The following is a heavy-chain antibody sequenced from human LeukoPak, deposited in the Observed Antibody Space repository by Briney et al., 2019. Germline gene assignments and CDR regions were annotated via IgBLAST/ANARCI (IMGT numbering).Heavy chain of an antibody. CDR1: GYTFPSYV. D-gene: IGHD2-2*01. J-gene: IGHJ4*02. Sequence: ASVKVSCQASGYTFPSYVINWVQQATGQGLEWMGWMNPNSGNTGYPQKFQGRGTITRNTSISTAYMELSSLRSEDTAVYYCARSYVSTSCYGYWGQGTLVAVSS. V-gene: IGHV1-8*01. CDR3: ARSYVSTSCYGY. CDR2: MNPNSGNT.